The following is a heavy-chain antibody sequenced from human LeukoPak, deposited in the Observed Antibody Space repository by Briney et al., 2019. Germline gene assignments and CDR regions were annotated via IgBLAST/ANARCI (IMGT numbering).Heavy chain of an antibody. V-gene: IGHV3-30*18. CDR3: ANSYYYDTSGHYTISNHLDY. CDR1: GFTFTTYG. CDR2: ISYDGSHK. D-gene: IGHD3-22*01. Sequence: GVSLRLSCAASGFTFTTYGMHWVRQAPGKGLEWLAVISYDGSHKYYTDSVKGRFTISRDNSRNTLYLQMDSLTPEDTAMYYCANSYYYDTSGHYTISNHLDYWGQGTLVTVSS. J-gene: IGHJ4*02.